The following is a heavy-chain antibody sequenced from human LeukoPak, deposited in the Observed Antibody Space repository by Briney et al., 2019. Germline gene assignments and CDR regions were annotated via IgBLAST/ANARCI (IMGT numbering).Heavy chain of an antibody. CDR1: GYTFTSYG. CDR2: IIPIFGTA. D-gene: IGHD5-24*01. J-gene: IGHJ4*02. V-gene: IGHV1-69*13. CDR3: ARVASTGRDGYKKGIDY. Sequence: SVKVSCKASGYTFTSYGISWVRQAPGQGLEWMGGIIPIFGTANYAQKFQGRVTITADESTSTAYMELSSLRSEDTAVYYCARVASTGRDGYKKGIDYWGQGTLVTVSS.